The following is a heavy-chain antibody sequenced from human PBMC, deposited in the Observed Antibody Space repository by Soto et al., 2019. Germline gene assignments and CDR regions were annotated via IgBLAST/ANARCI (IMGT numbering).Heavy chain of an antibody. CDR3: ARARGLLWFGDY. CDR2: IGSSGNYI. D-gene: IGHD3-10*01. J-gene: IGHJ4*02. V-gene: IGHV3-21*03. Sequence: EVQLVDSGGGLVKPGGSLRLSCGASGFTFSSYSMIWVRQAPGKGLEWVSSIGSSGNYIYYADSVKGRFTISRDNAKSSLYLQMDSLRAEDTAVYYCARARGLLWFGDYWGQGTLVTVSS. CDR1: GFTFSSYS.